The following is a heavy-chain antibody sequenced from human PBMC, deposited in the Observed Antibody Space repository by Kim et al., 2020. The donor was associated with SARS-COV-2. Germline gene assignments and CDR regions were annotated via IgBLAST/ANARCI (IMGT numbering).Heavy chain of an antibody. D-gene: IGHD3-22*01. Sequence: AIRGSGGSTYYADSVKGRFTISRDNSKNTLYLQMNSLRAEDTAVYYCAKVRITMIVVVITRGQYYFDYWGQGTLVTVSS. V-gene: IGHV3-23*01. CDR3: AKVRITMIVVVITRGQYYFDY. CDR2: IRGSGGST. J-gene: IGHJ4*02.